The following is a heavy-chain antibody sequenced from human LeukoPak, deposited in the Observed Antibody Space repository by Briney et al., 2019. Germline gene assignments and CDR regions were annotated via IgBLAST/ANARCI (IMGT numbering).Heavy chain of an antibody. CDR2: TYYSGST. V-gene: IGHV4-59*01. CDR3: ARSTPSTNRNYPPLFSFDS. J-gene: IGHJ4*02. CDR1: GGSIRDYF. Sequence: SETLSLTCYVSGGSIRDYFWSWIRQPPGRGLEWIGYTYYSGSTSYNPSLNSRVTISEDTSKSQFSLNLSSVTAADTAVYYCARSTPSTNRNYPPLFSFDSWGQGTLVTVSS. D-gene: IGHD1-7*01.